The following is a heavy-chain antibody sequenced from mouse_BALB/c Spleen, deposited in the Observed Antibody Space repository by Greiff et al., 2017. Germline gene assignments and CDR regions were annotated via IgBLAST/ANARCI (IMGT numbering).Heavy chain of an antibody. CDR3: ARSPSPENYFDY. Sequence: QVQLQQPGAELVKPGTSVKLSCKASGYNFTSYWINWVKLRPGQGLEWIGDIYPGSGSTNYNEKFKSKATLSVDTSSSTAYMQLSSLASEDSALYYCARSPSPENYFDYWGQGTTLTVSS. V-gene: IGHV1-55*01. CDR2: IYPGSGST. CDR1: GYNFTSYW. J-gene: IGHJ2*01.